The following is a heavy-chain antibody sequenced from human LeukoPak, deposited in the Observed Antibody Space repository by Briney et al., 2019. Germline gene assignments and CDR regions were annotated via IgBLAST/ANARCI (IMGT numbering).Heavy chain of an antibody. J-gene: IGHJ4*02. V-gene: IGHV4-59*08. Sequence: SETLSLTCTVSGGSISSYYWSWIRQPPGKGLEWIGYIYYSGSTNYNPSLKSRVTISVDTSKNQFSLKLSSVTAADTAVYYCARATYGVDLDYWGQGTLVTVSS. CDR3: ARATYGVDLDY. D-gene: IGHD3-3*01. CDR2: IYYSGST. CDR1: GGSISSYY.